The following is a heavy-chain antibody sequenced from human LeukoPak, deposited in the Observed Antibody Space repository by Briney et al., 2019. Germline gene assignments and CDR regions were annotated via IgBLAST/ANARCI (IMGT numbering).Heavy chain of an antibody. D-gene: IGHD4-17*01. CDR3: ARDPNGDYIGTFDM. V-gene: IGHV3-48*01. CDR1: GFTFSTSS. Sequence: GGSLRLSCAASGFTFSTSSFNWVRQAPGKGLEWISYISTSSTINYADSVQGRFAISRDNSKNTLYLQMNSLRVEDTAVYFCARDPNGDYIGTFDMWGRGTMVSVSS. J-gene: IGHJ3*02. CDR2: ISTSSTI.